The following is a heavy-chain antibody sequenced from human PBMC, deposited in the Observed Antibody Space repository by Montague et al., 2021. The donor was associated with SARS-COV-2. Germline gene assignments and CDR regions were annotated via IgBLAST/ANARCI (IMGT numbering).Heavy chain of an antibody. V-gene: IGHV4-34*01. CDR2: ISHRGRT. D-gene: IGHD3-22*01. J-gene: IGHJ4*02. Sequence: SETLSLTCGASGGSLSGHYYSWIRQAPGKGLEWMGEISHRGRTKXNQSLKSRVSISTDTSKNHLSLKVRSVTAADTAVSYCAREGGWLSRGSYYFDYWGQGTLVTVSS. CDR3: AREGGWLSRGSYYFDY. CDR1: GGSLSGHY.